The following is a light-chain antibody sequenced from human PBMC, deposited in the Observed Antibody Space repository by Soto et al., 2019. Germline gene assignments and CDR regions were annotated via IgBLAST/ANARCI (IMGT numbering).Light chain of an antibody. J-gene: IGLJ1*01. Sequence: QSALTQPASVSGSPGQSITISCTGTSSDLGAYNSVSWYRQHPGKAPKVMIYDVTNRPSGVSCRFSGSKSGNTASLTISGLQADDEADYYCCSYTTSNTLVFGTGTKLTVL. CDR2: DVT. CDR1: SSDLGAYNS. V-gene: IGLV2-14*01. CDR3: CSYTTSNTLV.